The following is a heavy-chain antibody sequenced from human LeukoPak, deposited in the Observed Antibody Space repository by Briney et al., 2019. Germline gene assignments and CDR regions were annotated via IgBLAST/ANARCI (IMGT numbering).Heavy chain of an antibody. Sequence: PSETPSLTCSVSGGPISRDYWSWIRQPPGKGLEWIGYIYYSGSTNYSPSLKSRLTISVDTSKNQVSLRLSSVTAADTAVYYCARHGVNSSSSFYYDMDVWGQGTTVTVSS. D-gene: IGHD6-6*01. CDR3: ARHGVNSSSSFYYDMDV. J-gene: IGHJ6*02. CDR2: IYYSGST. V-gene: IGHV4-59*08. CDR1: GGPISRDY.